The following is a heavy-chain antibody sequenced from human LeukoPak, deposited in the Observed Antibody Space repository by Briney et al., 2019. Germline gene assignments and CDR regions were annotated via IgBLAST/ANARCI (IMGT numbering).Heavy chain of an antibody. CDR3: ARASYHYDNSDSKGAFDI. J-gene: IGHJ3*02. CDR1: GFTFDNYA. D-gene: IGHD3-22*01. V-gene: IGHV3-30-3*01. Sequence: GGSLRLSCAASGFTFDNYAMHWVRQAPGKGLEWVTIISHDGNNKYNADSVKGRFTISRDNSKNTLYLQMNSLRAEDTAVYYCARASYHYDNSDSKGAFDIWGRGTMATVSS. CDR2: ISHDGNNK.